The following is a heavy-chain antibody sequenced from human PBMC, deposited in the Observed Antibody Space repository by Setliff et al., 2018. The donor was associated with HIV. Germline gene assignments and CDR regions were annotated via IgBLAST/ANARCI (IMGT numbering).Heavy chain of an antibody. Sequence: PSETLSLTCTVSGGSISTYFWSWVRQTPGKGLEWIGTVHYTGNTYHNPSLKSRVTISVEVSKNQISLKLTAVTAADSAVYYCAREADGIDFWGQGTLVTVSS. CDR2: VHYTGNT. D-gene: IGHD2-15*01. CDR1: GGSISTYF. V-gene: IGHV4-59*04. CDR3: AREADGIDF. J-gene: IGHJ4*02.